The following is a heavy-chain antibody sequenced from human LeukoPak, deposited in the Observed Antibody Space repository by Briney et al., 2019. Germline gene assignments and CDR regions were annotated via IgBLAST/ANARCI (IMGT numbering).Heavy chain of an antibody. D-gene: IGHD6-13*01. CDR1: GFTFSSYS. CDR3: ARGRSSSWLDAFDI. CDR2: ISSSSSYI. V-gene: IGHV3-21*01. Sequence: GRSLRLSCAASGFTFSSYSMNWVRQAPGKGLEWVSSISSSSSYIYYADSVKGRFTISRDNAKNSLYLQMNSLRAEDTAVYYCARGRSSSWLDAFDIWGQGTMVTVSS. J-gene: IGHJ3*02.